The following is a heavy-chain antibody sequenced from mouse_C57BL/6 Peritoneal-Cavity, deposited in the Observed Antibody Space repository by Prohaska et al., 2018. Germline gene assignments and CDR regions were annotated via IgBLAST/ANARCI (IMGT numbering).Heavy chain of an antibody. J-gene: IGHJ2*01. CDR3: ARSTVVFDY. CDR2: IRNKANGYTT. CDR1: GFTFTDYY. D-gene: IGHD1-1*01. Sequence: EVKLVESGGGLVQPGGSLSLSCAASGFTFTDYYMSWVRQPPGKALEWLGFIRNKANGYTTEYSASVKGRFTISRDNSQSILYLQMNALRAEDSATYYCARSTVVFDYWGQGTNLTVSS. V-gene: IGHV7-3*01.